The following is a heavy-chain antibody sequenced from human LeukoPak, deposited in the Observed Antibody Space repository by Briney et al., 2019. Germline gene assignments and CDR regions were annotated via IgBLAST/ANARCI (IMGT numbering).Heavy chain of an antibody. J-gene: IGHJ4*02. CDR2: ISNDGSNK. CDR3: ASQYYYDSSGHFRERDY. Sequence: GGSLRLSCAGSGFTFSRNAMHWVRQTPGKGLEWVAVISNDGSNKYYGDSVKGRFTISRDNAKNTLYLQMNSLRAEDTAVYYCASQYYYDSSGHFRERDYWGQGTLVTVSS. D-gene: IGHD3-22*01. CDR1: GFTFSRNA. V-gene: IGHV3-30*04.